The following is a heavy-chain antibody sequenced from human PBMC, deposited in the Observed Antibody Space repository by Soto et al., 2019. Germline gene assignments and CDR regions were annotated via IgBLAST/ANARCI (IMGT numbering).Heavy chain of an antibody. V-gene: IGHV1-69*04. J-gene: IGHJ6*03. CDR2: IIPILGIA. CDR3: ARDAEAYYYYYSYMDV. CDR1: GGTFSSYT. Sequence: ASVKVSCKASGGTFSSYTISWVRQAPGQGLEWMGRIIPILGIANYAQKFQGRVTITADKSTSTAYMELSSLRSEDTAVYYCARDAEAYYYYYSYMDVWGKGTTVTVSS.